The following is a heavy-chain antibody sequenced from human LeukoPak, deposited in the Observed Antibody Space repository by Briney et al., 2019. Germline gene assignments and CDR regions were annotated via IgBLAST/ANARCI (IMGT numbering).Heavy chain of an antibody. D-gene: IGHD2-8*01. CDR3: ASSRGCTNGVCYSYYYYYMDV. V-gene: IGHV1-69*06. CDR1: GYTFTSYG. Sequence: RASVKVSCKASGYTFTSYGISWVRQAPGQGREWMGGIIPIFGTANYAQKFQGRVTITADKSTSTAYMELSSLRSEDTAVYYCASSRGCTNGVCYSYYYYYMDVWGKGTTVTVSS. CDR2: IIPIFGTA. J-gene: IGHJ6*03.